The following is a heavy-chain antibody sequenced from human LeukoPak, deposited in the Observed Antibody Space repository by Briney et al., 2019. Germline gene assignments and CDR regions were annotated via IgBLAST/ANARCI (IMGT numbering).Heavy chain of an antibody. D-gene: IGHD3-22*01. CDR1: GFTFSSYA. V-gene: IGHV3-23*01. Sequence: PGGSLRLSCAASGFTFSSYAMSWVRQAPGKGLEWVSAISGSGGSTYYADSVKGRFTISRDNSKNTLYLQMNSLRAEDTAVYYCANSPDYYDSSGYNHYYYYYGMDVWGQGTTVTVSS. CDR2: ISGSGGST. CDR3: ANSPDYYDSSGYNHYYYYYGMDV. J-gene: IGHJ6*02.